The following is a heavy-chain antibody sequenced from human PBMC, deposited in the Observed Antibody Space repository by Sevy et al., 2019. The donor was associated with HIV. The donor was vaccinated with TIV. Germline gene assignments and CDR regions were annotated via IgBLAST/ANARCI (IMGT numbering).Heavy chain of an antibody. Sequence: SETLSLTCAVYGGSFSGYYWSWIRQPPGKGLEWIGEINHSGSTNYNPSLKSRGTISVDTSKNQFSLKLSSVTAADTAVYYFAGHCRSTSCSHAFDIWGQGTMVTVSS. D-gene: IGHD2-2*01. J-gene: IGHJ3*02. CDR1: GGSFSGYY. V-gene: IGHV4-34*01. CDR3: AGHCRSTSCSHAFDI. CDR2: INHSGST.